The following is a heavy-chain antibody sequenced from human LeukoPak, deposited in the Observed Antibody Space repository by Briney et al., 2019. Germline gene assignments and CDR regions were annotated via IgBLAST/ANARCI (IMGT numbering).Heavy chain of an antibody. V-gene: IGHV3-30-3*01. CDR2: ISYDGSNK. Sequence: PGGSLRLSCVASGFSFSDSVIHWVRQAPGKGLEWVAVISYDGSNKYYADSVKGRFTISRDNSKNTLYLQMNSLRAEDTAVYYCARESGMIVVVTAPDDAFDIWGQGTMVTVSS. D-gene: IGHD3-22*01. J-gene: IGHJ3*02. CDR3: ARESGMIVVVTAPDDAFDI. CDR1: GFSFSDSV.